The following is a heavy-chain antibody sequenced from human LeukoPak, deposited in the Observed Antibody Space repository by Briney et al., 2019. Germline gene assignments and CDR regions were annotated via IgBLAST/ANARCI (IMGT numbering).Heavy chain of an antibody. D-gene: IGHD5-18*01. CDR2: INPNSGGT. V-gene: IGHV1-2*02. CDR1: GYTFTGYY. CDR3: ARRCSYAYGYLDY. Sequence: ASVKVSCKASGYTFTGYYMHWVRQAPGQGPEWMGWINPNSGGTNYAQKFQGRVTMTRDTSISTAYMELNSLKSDDTAVYYCARRCSYAYGYLDYWGQGTLATVSS. J-gene: IGHJ4*02.